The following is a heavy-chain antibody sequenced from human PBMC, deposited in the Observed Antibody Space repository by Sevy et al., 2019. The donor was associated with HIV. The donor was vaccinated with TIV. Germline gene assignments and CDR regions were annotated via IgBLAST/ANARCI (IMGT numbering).Heavy chain of an antibody. D-gene: IGHD2-15*01. CDR1: GYTFTGYY. Sequence: ASVKVSCKASGYTFTGYYMHWVRQAPGQGLEWMGWINPNSGGTNYAQKFQGRVTMTRDTSISTAYMELSRLRSDDTAVYYCARKNKGSYCSGGSCYYYYYGMDVWGQGTTVTVSS. J-gene: IGHJ6*02. CDR2: INPNSGGT. CDR3: ARKNKGSYCSGGSCYYYYYGMDV. V-gene: IGHV1-2*02.